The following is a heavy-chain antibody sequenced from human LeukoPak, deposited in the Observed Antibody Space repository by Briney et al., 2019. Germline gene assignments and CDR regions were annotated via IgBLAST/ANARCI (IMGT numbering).Heavy chain of an antibody. CDR3: ARGTLGYDYNWFDP. Sequence: SETLSLTCTVSGGSISSYYWSWIRQPAGKGLEWIGRIYTSGSTNYNPSLKSRVTMSVDTSKNQFSLKLSSVTAADTAVYYCARGTLGYDYNWFDPWGQGTLVTVSS. CDR1: GGSISSYY. V-gene: IGHV4-4*07. CDR2: IYTSGST. J-gene: IGHJ5*02. D-gene: IGHD5-12*01.